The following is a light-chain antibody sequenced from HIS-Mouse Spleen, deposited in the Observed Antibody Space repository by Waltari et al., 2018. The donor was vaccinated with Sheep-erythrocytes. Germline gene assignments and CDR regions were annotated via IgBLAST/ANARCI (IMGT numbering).Light chain of an antibody. CDR1: QSLLHSNGYNY. J-gene: IGKJ1*01. CDR3: MQALQTPA. Sequence: DIVMTQSPLSLPVTPGEPASISCRSSQSLLHSNGYNYLDWYLQKPGQSPQLLIYLGSTRASGVPDRFRGSGSGTDFKLKSSRVEAEDVGVYYGMQALQTPAFGQGTKVEIK. CDR2: LGS. V-gene: IGKV2-28*01.